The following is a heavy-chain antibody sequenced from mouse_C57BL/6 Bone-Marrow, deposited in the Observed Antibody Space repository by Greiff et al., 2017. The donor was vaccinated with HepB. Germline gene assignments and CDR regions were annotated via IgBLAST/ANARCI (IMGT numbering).Heavy chain of an antibody. J-gene: IGHJ1*03. V-gene: IGHV1-81*01. CDR2: IYPRSGNT. CDR3: AGSDYWYFDV. CDR1: GYTFTSYG. D-gene: IGHD1-1*01. Sequence: QVQLQQSGAELARPGASVKLSCKASGYTFTSYGISWVKQRTGQGLEWIGEIYPRSGNTYYNEKFKGKATLTADKSSSPAYIELRSLTSEDSAVYFCAGSDYWYFDVWGTGTTVTVSS.